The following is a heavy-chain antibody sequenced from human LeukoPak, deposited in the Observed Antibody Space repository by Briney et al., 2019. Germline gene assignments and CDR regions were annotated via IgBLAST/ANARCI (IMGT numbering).Heavy chain of an antibody. D-gene: IGHD6-13*01. J-gene: IGHJ6*02. CDR1: GFRFGSHA. CDR2: IWYDGSNR. CDR3: ARDGQQLAPYAMDV. Sequence: GGSLRLSCAASGFRFGSHAVHWVRQAPGKGLEWLAQIWYDGSNRYYVDSVKGRFTTSRDNSKNTVYLQMNSLRAEDTAVYFCARDGQQLAPYAMDVWGQGTTVTVSS. V-gene: IGHV3-33*01.